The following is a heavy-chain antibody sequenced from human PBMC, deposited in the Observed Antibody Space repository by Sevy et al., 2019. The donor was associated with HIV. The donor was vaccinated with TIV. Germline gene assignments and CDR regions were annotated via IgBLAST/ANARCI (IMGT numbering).Heavy chain of an antibody. CDR3: ARDRTTPTNYGFYYYYDMDV. CDR2: ISSSSRTI. V-gene: IGHV3-48*02. J-gene: IGHJ6*02. D-gene: IGHD3-10*01. Sequence: GGSLRLSCAASGFTFSSYSMNWVRQAPGKGLEWVSYISSSSRTIYYGDSVKGRVNISRDNVKNSLYLQMNSLRDEDTAVYYCARDRTTPTNYGFYYYYDMDVWGQGTTVTVSS. CDR1: GFTFSSYS.